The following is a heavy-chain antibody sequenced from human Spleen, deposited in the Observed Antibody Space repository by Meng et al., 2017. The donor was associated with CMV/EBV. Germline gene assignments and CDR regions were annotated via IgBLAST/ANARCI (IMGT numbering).Heavy chain of an antibody. CDR3: AKRPGSGSYNKKYFDY. Sequence: GESLKISCAASGFTFSSYAMSWVRQAPGKGLEWVSGISASGTTTYYADSVKGRFTVSRDNSKNTLYLQLNSLRVEDTAVYYCAKRPGSGSYNKKYFDYWGQGALVTVSS. CDR2: ISASGTTT. D-gene: IGHD3-3*01. CDR1: GFTFSSYA. V-gene: IGHV3-23*01. J-gene: IGHJ4*02.